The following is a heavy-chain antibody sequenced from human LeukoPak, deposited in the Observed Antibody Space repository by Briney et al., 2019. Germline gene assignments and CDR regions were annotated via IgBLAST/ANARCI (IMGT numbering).Heavy chain of an antibody. CDR2: INPNSGGT. CDR3: ARAHGIAVAGTFSVDY. CDR1: GYTFTGYY. J-gene: IGHJ4*02. V-gene: IGHV1-2*02. D-gene: IGHD6-19*01. Sequence: GASVKVFCKASGYTFTGYYMHWVRQAPGQGLEWMGWINPNSGGTNYAQKFQGRVTMTRDTSISTAYMELSRLRSDDTAVYYCARAHGIAVAGTFSVDYWGQGTLVTVSS.